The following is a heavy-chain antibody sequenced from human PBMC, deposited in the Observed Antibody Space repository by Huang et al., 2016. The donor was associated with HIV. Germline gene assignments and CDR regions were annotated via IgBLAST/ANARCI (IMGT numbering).Heavy chain of an antibody. CDR3: AKGGSAAAVLDF. Sequence: QVQLVESGGGVVQPGRSLRISCAASGFTFSSYGMHWVRQASGKGLECVAVISYDAKTKYYADSVKGRFSISRDNSKTTVYLQLNSLRVEDTAVYYCAKGGSAAAVLDFWGQGTLVTVSS. CDR1: GFTFSSYG. CDR2: ISYDAKTK. V-gene: IGHV3-30*18. D-gene: IGHD6-13*01. J-gene: IGHJ4*02.